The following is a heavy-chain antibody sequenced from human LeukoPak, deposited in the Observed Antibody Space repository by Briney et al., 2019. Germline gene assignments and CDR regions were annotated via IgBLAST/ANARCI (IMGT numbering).Heavy chain of an antibody. J-gene: IGHJ4*02. Sequence: SETLSLTCTVSGYSISSGYYWGWIRQPPGKGLEWIGSIYHSGSTYYNPSLKSRVTISVDTSKNQFSLKLSSVTAADTAVYYCARKEDSSAYYDDYWGQGTLVTVSS. CDR3: ARKEDSSAYYDDY. V-gene: IGHV4-38-2*02. CDR2: IYHSGST. D-gene: IGHD3-22*01. CDR1: GYSISSGYY.